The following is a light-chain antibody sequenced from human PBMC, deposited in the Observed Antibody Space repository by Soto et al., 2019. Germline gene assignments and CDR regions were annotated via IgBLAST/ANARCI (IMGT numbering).Light chain of an antibody. J-gene: IGLJ1*01. CDR3: SSYTSSDTPYV. CDR1: SSDVGGFNY. CDR2: VVS. V-gene: IGLV2-14*01. Sequence: QSALTQPASVSGSPGQSITISCTGTSSDVGGFNYVSWYQQHPDKAPKLIIYVVSNRPSGVSNRFSGSKSGNTASLTISWLQAEDEADYYCSSYTSSDTPYVFGTGTKVTVL.